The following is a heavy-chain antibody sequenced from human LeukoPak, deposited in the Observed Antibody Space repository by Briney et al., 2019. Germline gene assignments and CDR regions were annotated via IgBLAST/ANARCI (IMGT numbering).Heavy chain of an antibody. CDR2: INHNGNVN. V-gene: IGHV3-7*03. J-gene: IGHJ6*02. CDR3: ARNNGMDV. Sequence: GGSLRLSCAASGFTFSSYGMHWARQAPGKGLEWVASINHNGNVNCYVDSVKGRFTISKDNAKNSLYLQMNSLRAEDTALYHCARNNGMDVWGQGTTVIVSS. CDR1: GFTFSSYG.